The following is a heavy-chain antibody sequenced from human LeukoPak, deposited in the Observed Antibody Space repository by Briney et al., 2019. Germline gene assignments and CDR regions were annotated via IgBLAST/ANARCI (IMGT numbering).Heavy chain of an antibody. CDR3: ARFDPYYYDSSGYYGIGAFDI. Sequence: PSETLSLTCSVSGFSITSGYFWGWIRQPPGKGLEWIGYIYYSGSTNYNPSLKSRVTISVDTSKNQFSLKLSSVTAADTAVYYCARFDPYYYDSSGYYGIGAFDIWGQGTMVTVSS. J-gene: IGHJ3*02. CDR2: IYYSGST. CDR1: GFSITSGYF. V-gene: IGHV4-61*01. D-gene: IGHD3-22*01.